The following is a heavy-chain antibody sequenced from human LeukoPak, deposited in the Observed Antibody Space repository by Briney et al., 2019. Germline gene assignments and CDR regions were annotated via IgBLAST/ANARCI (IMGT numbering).Heavy chain of an antibody. V-gene: IGHV3-74*01. D-gene: IGHD4-23*01. CDR3: ARDDYGGRGEFDY. Sequence: RAGGSLRLSCAASGFTFSSYWMHWVRQAPGKGLVWVSRINSDGSTTSYADSGKGRFTISRDNAKNTLYLQMNSLRAEDTAVYYCARDDYGGRGEFDYWGQGTLVTVSS. CDR1: GFTFSSYW. J-gene: IGHJ4*02. CDR2: INSDGSTT.